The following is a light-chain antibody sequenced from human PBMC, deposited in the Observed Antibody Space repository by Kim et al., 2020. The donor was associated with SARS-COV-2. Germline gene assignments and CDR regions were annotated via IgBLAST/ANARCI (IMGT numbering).Light chain of an antibody. V-gene: IGLV3-21*04. J-gene: IGLJ2*01. CDR1: SIGSKS. CDR2: YDS. Sequence: PGKTGRVSCGGNSIGSKSVHWYQQKSGQAPVVVIYYDSDRPSGIPERFSGSNSGNTATLTISRVEAGDEAVYYCQVWDSSSDHRVVFGGGTQLTVL. CDR3: QVWDSSSDHRVV.